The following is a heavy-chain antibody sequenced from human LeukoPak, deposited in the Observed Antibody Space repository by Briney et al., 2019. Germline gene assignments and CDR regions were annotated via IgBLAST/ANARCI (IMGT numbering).Heavy chain of an antibody. V-gene: IGHV4-39*07. CDR3: ARLATTVTTSFYLY. CDR1: GGSISSSSYY. Sequence: SETLSLTCTVSGGSISSSSYYWGWIRQPPGKGLEWIGSIYYSGSTNYNPSLKSRVTISVDTSKNQFSLKLSSVTAADTAVYYCARLATTVTTSFYLYWGQGTLVTVSS. J-gene: IGHJ4*02. CDR2: IYYSGST. D-gene: IGHD4-11*01.